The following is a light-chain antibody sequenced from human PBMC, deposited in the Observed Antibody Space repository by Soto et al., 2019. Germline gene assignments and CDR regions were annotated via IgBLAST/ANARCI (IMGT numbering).Light chain of an antibody. CDR1: QSVCSD. Sequence: EIVMTQSPATLSVCPGERATLSCRASQSVCSDLAWYQQKPGQTPKLLIYVASTRATGIPARFSGSGSGTEFTLTISSLQSEDFAVYYCQPYNVWPLTFGGGTKVEFK. V-gene: IGKV3-15*01. CDR3: QPYNVWPLT. CDR2: VAS. J-gene: IGKJ4*01.